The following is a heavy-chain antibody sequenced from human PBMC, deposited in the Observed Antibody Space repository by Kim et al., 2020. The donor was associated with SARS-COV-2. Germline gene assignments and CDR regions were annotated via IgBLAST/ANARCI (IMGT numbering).Heavy chain of an antibody. V-gene: IGHV3-23*01. CDR3: AKGKGNYFRPGFDY. CDR1: GFTFINYA. CDR2: ISDTGGVT. J-gene: IGHJ4*02. Sequence: GSLRLSCAASGFTFINYAMSWVRQAPGKGLEWVSVISDTGGVTFYTDSVKGRFTISRDNSKNTLYLQMNSLKVEDSALYYCAKGKGNYFRPGFDYWGQGTLVTVYS. D-gene: IGHD1-7*01.